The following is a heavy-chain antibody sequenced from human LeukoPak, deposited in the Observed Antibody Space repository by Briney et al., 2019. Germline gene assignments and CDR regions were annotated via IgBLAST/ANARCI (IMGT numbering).Heavy chain of an antibody. D-gene: IGHD3-10*01. Sequence: GGSLRLSCTASGFSFSNSGMNWVRQAPGGGLQWVSYISDIGHIIYYADSVKGRFTITRDNAKNSLYLQMHSLRADDTAVYYCATAGSYPVWGQGTLVTVSS. J-gene: IGHJ4*02. CDR3: ATAGSYPV. CDR2: ISDIGHII. V-gene: IGHV3-48*04. CDR1: GFSFSNSG.